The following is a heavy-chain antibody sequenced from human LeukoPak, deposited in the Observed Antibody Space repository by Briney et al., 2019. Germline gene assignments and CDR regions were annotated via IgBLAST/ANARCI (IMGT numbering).Heavy chain of an antibody. Sequence: SETLSPTCDVSGDSISSHPWSWIRQPPGKGLDYIGFIDYNGNTNYNPSLKSRVTISLDIFKNQFSLNLNSVSAADTAVYYCARLAKCDGNCYSFDLWGQGMLVTVSS. V-gene: IGHV4-59*11. CDR1: GDSISSHP. CDR2: IDYNGNT. J-gene: IGHJ4*02. CDR3: ARLAKCDGNCYSFDL. D-gene: IGHD2-21*02.